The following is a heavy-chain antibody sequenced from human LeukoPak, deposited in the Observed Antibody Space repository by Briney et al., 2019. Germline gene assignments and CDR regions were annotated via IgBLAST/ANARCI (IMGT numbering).Heavy chain of an antibody. D-gene: IGHD3-22*01. CDR1: GFTFSSYW. V-gene: IGHV3-74*01. Sequence: GGSLRLSCAASGFTFSSYWMHWVRQAPGKGLVWVSRINSDGSSTSYADSVKGRFTISRDNAKNTLYLQMNSPRAEDTAVYYCARVGRYYYDSSGYWYAFDIWGQGTMVTVSS. CDR3: ARVGRYYYDSSGYWYAFDI. J-gene: IGHJ3*02. CDR2: INSDGSST.